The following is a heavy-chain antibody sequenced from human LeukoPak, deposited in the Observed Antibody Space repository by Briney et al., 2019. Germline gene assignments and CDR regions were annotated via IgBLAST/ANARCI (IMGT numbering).Heavy chain of an antibody. V-gene: IGHV4-31*03. CDR3: ARIAYDALDSYYYGMDV. Sequence: SETLSLTCTVSGGSISSGGYYWSWIRQHPGKGLEWIGYIYYSGSTYYNPSLKSRVTISVDTSKNQFSLKLSSVTAADTAVYYCARIAYDALDSYYYGMDVWGQGTTVTVSS. D-gene: IGHD3-3*01. CDR1: GGSISSGGYY. J-gene: IGHJ6*02. CDR2: IYYSGST.